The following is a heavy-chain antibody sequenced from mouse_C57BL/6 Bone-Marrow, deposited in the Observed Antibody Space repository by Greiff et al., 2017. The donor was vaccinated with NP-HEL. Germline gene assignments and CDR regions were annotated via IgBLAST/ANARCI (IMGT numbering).Heavy chain of an antibody. V-gene: IGHV1-26*01. CDR1: GYTFTDYY. J-gene: IGHJ2*01. CDR3: ARCFLDY. Sequence: VQLQQSGPELVKPGASVKISCKASGYTFTDYYMNWVKQSHGKSLEWIGDINPNNGGTSYNQKFKGKATLTVDKSSSTAYMELRSLTSEDSAVYYCARCFLDYWGQGTTLTVSS. CDR2: INPNNGGT.